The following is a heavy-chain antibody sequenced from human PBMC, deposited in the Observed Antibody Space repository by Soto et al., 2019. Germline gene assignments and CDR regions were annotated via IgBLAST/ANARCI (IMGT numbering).Heavy chain of an antibody. CDR2: IIPIFGTA. V-gene: IGHV1-69*13. D-gene: IGHD2-21*02. CDR3: ARGASTVVTAIPYY. Sequence: ASVKVSCKASGGTFSSYAISWVRQAPGQGLEWMGGIIPIFGTANYAQKFQGRVTITADESTSTAYMERSSLRSEDTAVYYCARGASTVVTAIPYYWGQGTLVTVSS. J-gene: IGHJ4*02. CDR1: GGTFSSYA.